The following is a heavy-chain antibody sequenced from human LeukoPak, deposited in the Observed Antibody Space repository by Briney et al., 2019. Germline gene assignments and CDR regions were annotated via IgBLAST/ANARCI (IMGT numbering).Heavy chain of an antibody. V-gene: IGHV4-4*07. CDR3: ARQGYYYDSSGYWVLAFDI. CDR1: GGSISSYY. CDR2: IYTSGST. J-gene: IGHJ3*02. D-gene: IGHD3-22*01. Sequence: SETLSLTCTVSGGSISSYYWSWIRQPAGKGLEWIGRIYTSGSTNYNPSLKSRVTISVDTSKNQFSLKLSSVTAADTAVYYCARQGYYYDSSGYWVLAFDIWGQGTMVTVSS.